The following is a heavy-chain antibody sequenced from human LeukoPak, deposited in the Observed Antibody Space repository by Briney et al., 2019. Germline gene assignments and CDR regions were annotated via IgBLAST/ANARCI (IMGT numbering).Heavy chain of an antibody. J-gene: IGHJ6*02. D-gene: IGHD2-2*01. Sequence: GGSLRLSCAASGFTVTTLAMTWVRQAPGKGLEWVSDIGESDGRTYYADSVKGRFTISRDNSKNTLYLQMNSLRAEDTAVYYCAKPPAGVPAGYYGMDVWGQGTTVTVSS. CDR2: IGESDGRT. V-gene: IGHV3-23*01. CDR3: AKPPAGVPAGYYGMDV. CDR1: GFTVTTLA.